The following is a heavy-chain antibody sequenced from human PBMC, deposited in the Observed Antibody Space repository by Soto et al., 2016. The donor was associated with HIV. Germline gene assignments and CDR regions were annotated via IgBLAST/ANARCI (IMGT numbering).Heavy chain of an antibody. CDR1: GFPFRSYV. V-gene: IGHV3-48*03. D-gene: IGHD4-17*01. Sequence: EVQLVESGGGSVQPGGSLRLSCEASGFPFRSYVMNWVRQAPGKGLEWISYISSSGSIKHYADSVKGRFTISRDKAKNSLFLQMNSLRVDDTAVYYCVRRSNTVTTAYWYFDLVGPGHPRHCPPQ. J-gene: IGHJ2*01. CDR3: VRRSNTVTTAYWYFDL. CDR2: ISSSGSIK.